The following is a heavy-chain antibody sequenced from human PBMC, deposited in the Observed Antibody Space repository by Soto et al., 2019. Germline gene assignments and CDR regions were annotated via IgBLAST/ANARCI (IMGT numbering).Heavy chain of an antibody. D-gene: IGHD3-10*01. V-gene: IGHV4-39*01. CDR3: ARLEVLSNIGGIVDY. CDR2: IYYSGST. J-gene: IGHJ4*02. Sequence: SETLSLTCTVSGGSISSSSYYWGWIRQPPGKGLEWIGSIYYSGSTYYNPSLKSRVTISVDTSKNQFSLKLSSVTAADTAVYYCARLEVLSNIGGIVDYWGQGTLVTVSS. CDR1: GGSISSSSYY.